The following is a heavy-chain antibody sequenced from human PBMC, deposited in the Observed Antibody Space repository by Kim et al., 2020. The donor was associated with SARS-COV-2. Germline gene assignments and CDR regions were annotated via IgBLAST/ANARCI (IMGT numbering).Heavy chain of an antibody. J-gene: IGHJ5*02. CDR2: ISNDGSDQ. V-gene: IGHV3-30*03. D-gene: IGHD2-21*02. Sequence: GGSLRLSCAASGFTFSSYGMHWVRQAPGKGPEWVSAISNDGSDQYYGDSVKGRFTVSRDNSKNTLYLQMNSLRREDTAVYYCARGREGDRMDCFSDTWGQGTLVTVSS. CDR3: ARGREGDRMDCFSDT. CDR1: GFTFSSYG.